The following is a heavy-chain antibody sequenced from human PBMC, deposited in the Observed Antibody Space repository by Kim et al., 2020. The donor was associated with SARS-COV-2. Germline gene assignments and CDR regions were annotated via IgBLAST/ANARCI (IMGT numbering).Heavy chain of an antibody. V-gene: IGHV3-11*06. D-gene: IGHD3-10*01. Sequence: GGSLRLSCAASGFTFSDYYMSWIRQAPGKGLEWVSYISSSSSYTNYADSVKGRFTISRDNAKNSLYLQMNSLRAEDTAVYYCARDPWFSGAFDIWGQGTMVTVSS. J-gene: IGHJ3*02. CDR2: ISSSSSYT. CDR1: GFTFSDYY. CDR3: ARDPWFSGAFDI.